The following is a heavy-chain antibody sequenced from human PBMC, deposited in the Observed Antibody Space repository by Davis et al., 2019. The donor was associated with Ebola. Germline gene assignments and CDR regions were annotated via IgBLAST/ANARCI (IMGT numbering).Heavy chain of an antibody. Sequence: GESLKISCVVSGFTFSSYAMSWVRQAPGKGLEWISVLTGSGLSTYYADPVKGRFTISRDNAKNTLYLQMNSLRPEDTALYYCARMRYYGANSGPWYFDLWGRGTLVIVSS. J-gene: IGHJ2*01. D-gene: IGHD4-23*01. V-gene: IGHV3-23*01. CDR3: ARMRYYGANSGPWYFDL. CDR1: GFTFSSYA. CDR2: LTGSGLST.